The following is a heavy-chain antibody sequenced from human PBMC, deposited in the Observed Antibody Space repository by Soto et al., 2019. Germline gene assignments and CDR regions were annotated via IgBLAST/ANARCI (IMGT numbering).Heavy chain of an antibody. CDR3: ERRTRYNAGGYYHYAMHV. Sequence: AAGEVSCEASGCIFTSYGITWVRQAPGQGLEWMGWISAYNGDTNYPQNLHGRVALTTDRATNTAYMQLRSLRPGYTDLYYSERRTRYNAGGYYHYAMHVWGQATAVTGSS. CDR2: ISAYNGDT. J-gene: IGHJ6*02. D-gene: IGHD1-1*01. CDR1: GCIFTSYG. V-gene: IGHV1-18*01.